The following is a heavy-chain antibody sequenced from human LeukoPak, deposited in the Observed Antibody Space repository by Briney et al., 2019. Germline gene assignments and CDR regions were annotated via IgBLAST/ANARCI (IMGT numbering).Heavy chain of an antibody. CDR3: ARGHPGTGGYYFDY. CDR2: IYHSGT. J-gene: IGHJ4*02. V-gene: IGHV4-30-2*01. Sequence: KSSETLSLTCAVSGGSISSGGYSWTWIRQPPGKGLEWIGYIYHSGTYYSPSLKSRVTIPVDRSKTQFSLKLTSVTAADTAVYYCARGHPGTGGYYFDYWGQGTMVTVSS. CDR1: GGSISSGGYS. D-gene: IGHD1-1*01.